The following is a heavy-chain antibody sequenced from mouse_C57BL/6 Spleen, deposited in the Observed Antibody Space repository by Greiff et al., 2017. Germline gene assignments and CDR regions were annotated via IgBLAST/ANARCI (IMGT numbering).Heavy chain of an antibody. V-gene: IGHV1-80*01. CDR2: IYPGDGDT. CDR3: ARKDYGSSCYFDY. D-gene: IGHD1-1*01. J-gene: IGHJ2*01. CDR1: GYAFSSYW. Sequence: QVQLKQSGAELVKPGASVKISCKASGYAFSSYWMNWVKQRPGKGLEWIGQIYPGDGDTNYNGKFKGKATLTADKSSSTAYMQLSSLTSEDSAVXFCARKDYGSSCYFDYWGQGTTLTVSS.